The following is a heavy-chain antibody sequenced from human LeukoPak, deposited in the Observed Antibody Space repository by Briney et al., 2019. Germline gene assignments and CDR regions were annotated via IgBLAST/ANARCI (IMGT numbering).Heavy chain of an antibody. CDR3: AKDGVYYDFWSGPNWFDP. Sequence: ASVKVSCKASGYTFTSYDINWVRQATGQGLEWMGWMNPNSGNTGYAQKFQGRVTMTRNTSISTAYMELSSLRAEDTAVYYCAKDGVYYDFWSGPNWFDPWGQGTLVTVSS. D-gene: IGHD3-3*01. V-gene: IGHV1-8*01. J-gene: IGHJ5*02. CDR1: GYTFTSYD. CDR2: MNPNSGNT.